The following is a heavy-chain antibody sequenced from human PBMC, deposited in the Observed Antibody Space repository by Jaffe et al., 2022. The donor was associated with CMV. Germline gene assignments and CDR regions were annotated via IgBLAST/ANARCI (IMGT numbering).Heavy chain of an antibody. Sequence: EVQLVESGGGLVQPGGSLKLSCAASGFTFSGSAIHWVRQASGKGLEWVGRIRTKANNYATVYAASLKGSFTISRDDSKNTAYLQMNSLKTEDTAVYYCTRHGAGDDTSGYTDYWGQGTLVTVSS. CDR1: GFTFSGSA. V-gene: IGHV3-73*01. CDR3: TRHGAGDDTSGYTDY. J-gene: IGHJ4*02. D-gene: IGHD3-22*01. CDR2: IRTKANNYAT.